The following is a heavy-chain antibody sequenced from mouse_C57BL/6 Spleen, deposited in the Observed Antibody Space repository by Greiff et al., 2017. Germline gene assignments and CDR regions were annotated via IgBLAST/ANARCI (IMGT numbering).Heavy chain of an antibody. D-gene: IGHD1-1*01. V-gene: IGHV1-64*01. Sequence: QVQLKQPGAELVKPGASVKLSCKASGYTFTSYWMHWVKQRPGQGLEWIGMIHPNSGSTNYNEKFKSKATLTVDKSSSTAYMQLSSLTSEDSAVYYCALSYYGSSYGFAYWGQGTLVTVSA. CDR2: IHPNSGST. CDR1: GYTFTSYW. CDR3: ALSYYGSSYGFAY. J-gene: IGHJ3*01.